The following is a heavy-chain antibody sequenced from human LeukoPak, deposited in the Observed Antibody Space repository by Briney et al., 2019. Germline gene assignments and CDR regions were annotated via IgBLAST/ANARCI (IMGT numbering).Heavy chain of an antibody. CDR1: GFTVSSNY. D-gene: IGHD3-22*01. CDR2: IYSGGST. Sequence: GGSLRLSCAASGFTVSSNYMSWVRQAPGKGLEWVSVIYSGGSTYYADSVKGRFTISRDNSKNTLYLQMNSLRAEDTAVYYCARDGAGVNYYDSRGPSDDAFDIWGQGTMVTVSS. CDR3: ARDGAGVNYYDSRGPSDDAFDI. J-gene: IGHJ3*02. V-gene: IGHV3-66*01.